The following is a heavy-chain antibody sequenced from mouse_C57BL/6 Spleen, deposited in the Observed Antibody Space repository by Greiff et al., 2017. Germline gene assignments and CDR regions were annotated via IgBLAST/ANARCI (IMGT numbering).Heavy chain of an antibody. CDR3: ARGNYGSSYWYFDV. CDR2: IYPSDSAT. CDR1: GYTFTSYW. D-gene: IGHD1-1*01. V-gene: IGHV1-61*01. J-gene: IGHJ1*03. Sequence: VQLQQPGAELVRPGSSVKLSCKASGYTFTSYWMDWVKQRPGQGLEWIGNIYPSDSATHYNQKFKDKATFTVDKSSSTAYMQLSSLTSEDSAVYYCARGNYGSSYWYFDVWGTGTTVTVSS.